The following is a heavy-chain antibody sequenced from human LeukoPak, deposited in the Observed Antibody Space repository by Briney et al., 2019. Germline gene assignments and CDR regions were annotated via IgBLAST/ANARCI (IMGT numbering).Heavy chain of an antibody. J-gene: IGHJ3*02. CDR2: ISSSSSYI. D-gene: IGHD6-6*01. V-gene: IGHV3-21*01. Sequence: PGGPLRLSCAASGFTFSSYSMNWVRQAPGKGLEWVSSISSSSSYIYYADSVKGRFTISRDNAKNSLYLQMNSLRAEDTAVYYCAREYSSSVCAFDIWGQGTMVTVSS. CDR3: AREYSSSVCAFDI. CDR1: GFTFSSYS.